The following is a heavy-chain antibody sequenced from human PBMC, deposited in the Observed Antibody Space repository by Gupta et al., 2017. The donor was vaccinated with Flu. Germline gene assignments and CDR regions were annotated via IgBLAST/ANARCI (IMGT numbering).Heavy chain of an antibody. V-gene: IGHV3-23*01. D-gene: IGHD3-9*01. Sequence: VRQAPGKGLEWVSAISGSGGSTYYADSVKGRFTISRDNSKNTRYLQMNSLRAEDTAVYYCAKEGGYYDILTGYSSTIFDYWGQGTLVTVSS. CDR3: AKEGGYYDILTGYSSTIFDY. CDR2: ISGSGGST. J-gene: IGHJ4*02.